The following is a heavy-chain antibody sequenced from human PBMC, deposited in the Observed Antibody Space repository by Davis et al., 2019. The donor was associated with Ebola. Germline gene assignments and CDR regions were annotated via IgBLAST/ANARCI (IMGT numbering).Heavy chain of an antibody. J-gene: IGHJ4*02. CDR3: AKGRTIPLALDF. D-gene: IGHD2-2*02. CDR2: ISSSNSNI. CDR1: GFTFSDYS. Sequence: GESLKISCAVSGFTFSDYSMNWVRQAPGKGLEWLSYISSSNSNIHYADSVKGRFTISRDNAKNSLYLQMNSLRGEDTALYYCAKGRTIPLALDFWGQGTLVTVSS. V-gene: IGHV3-48*04.